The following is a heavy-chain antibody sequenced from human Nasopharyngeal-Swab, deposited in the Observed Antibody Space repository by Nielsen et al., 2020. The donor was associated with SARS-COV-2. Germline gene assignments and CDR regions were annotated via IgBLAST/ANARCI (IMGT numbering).Heavy chain of an antibody. J-gene: IGHJ4*02. CDR3: ASYSRLLGLFDY. Sequence: LRLSCTVSGGSISSGDYYWSWIRQPPGKGLEWIGYIYYSGSTYYNPSLKSRVTISVDTSKNQFSLKLSSVTAADTAVYYCASYSRLLGLFDYWGQGTLVTVSS. D-gene: IGHD2-15*01. V-gene: IGHV4-30-4*08. CDR1: GGSISSGDYY. CDR2: IYYSGST.